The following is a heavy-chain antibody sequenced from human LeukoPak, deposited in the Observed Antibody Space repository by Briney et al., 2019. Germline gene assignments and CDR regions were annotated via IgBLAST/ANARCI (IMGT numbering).Heavy chain of an antibody. CDR2: ISYDGSNK. CDR3: ARDPHDYGAGYFDY. J-gene: IGHJ4*02. D-gene: IGHD4-17*01. CDR1: GFTFSSYA. V-gene: IGHV3-30-3*01. Sequence: GGSLRLSCAASGFTFSSYAMHWVRQAPGKGLEWVAVISYDGSNKYYADSVKGRFTISRDNSKSTLYLQMNSLRAEDTAVYYCARDPHDYGAGYFDYWGQGTLVTVSS.